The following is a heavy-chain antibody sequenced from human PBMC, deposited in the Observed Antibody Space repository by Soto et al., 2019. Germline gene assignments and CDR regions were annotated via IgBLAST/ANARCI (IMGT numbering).Heavy chain of an antibody. J-gene: IGHJ6*02. CDR1: GGSISSGGYY. Sequence: PAETLSLTCTVSGGSISSGGYYWSWIRQHPGKGREWIGYIYYSGSTYYNPSLKSRVTISVNTSKNQFSLKLSSVTAADTAVYYCARDHFGVKGYYYYGMDVWGQGTTVTVSS. CDR2: IYYSGST. CDR3: ARDHFGVKGYYYYGMDV. V-gene: IGHV4-31*03. D-gene: IGHD3-3*01.